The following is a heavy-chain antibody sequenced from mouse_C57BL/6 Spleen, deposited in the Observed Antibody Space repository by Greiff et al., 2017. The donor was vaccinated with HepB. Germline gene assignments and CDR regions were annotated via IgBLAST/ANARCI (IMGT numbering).Heavy chain of an antibody. J-gene: IGHJ1*03. CDR2: IDPSDSYT. Sequence: QVQLQQPGAELVMPGASVKLSCKASGYTFTSYWMHWVKQRPGQGLEWIGEIDPSDSYTNYNQKFKGKSTLTVDKSSSTAYMQLSSLTSEDSAVYYCARWNLLLRLDVWGTGTTVTVSS. CDR3: ARWNLLLRLDV. CDR1: GYTFTSYW. D-gene: IGHD1-1*01. V-gene: IGHV1-69*01.